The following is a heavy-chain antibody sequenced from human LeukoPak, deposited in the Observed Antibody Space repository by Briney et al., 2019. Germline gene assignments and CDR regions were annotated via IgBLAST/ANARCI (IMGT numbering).Heavy chain of an antibody. V-gene: IGHV4-30-2*01. D-gene: IGHD2-2*01. J-gene: IGHJ6*03. CDR1: GGSISSGGYY. CDR3: ATPYTAARGRYYYMDV. CDR2: IYHSGST. Sequence: PSETLSLTCTVSGGSISSGGYYWSWIRQPPGKGLERIGYIYHSGSTYYNPSLKSRVTISVDRSKNQFSLKLSSVTAADTAVYYCATPYTAARGRYYYMDVWGKGTTVTVSS.